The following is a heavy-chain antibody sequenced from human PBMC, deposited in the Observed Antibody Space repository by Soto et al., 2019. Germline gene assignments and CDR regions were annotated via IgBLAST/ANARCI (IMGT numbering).Heavy chain of an antibody. V-gene: IGHV1-18*01. CDR1: GYTFTSFG. Sequence: VQLVQSGAEVKKPGASVKVSCRVSGYTFTSFGISWVRQAPGQGLEWMAWISSYNDNKKYAQKFQGRVTMTTDTSTSTVYMELRSLRSDDTAMYFCARDRIVAVPAGHDVFDFWGQGTLVTVSS. D-gene: IGHD2-2*01. J-gene: IGHJ3*01. CDR2: ISSYNDNK. CDR3: ARDRIVAVPAGHDVFDF.